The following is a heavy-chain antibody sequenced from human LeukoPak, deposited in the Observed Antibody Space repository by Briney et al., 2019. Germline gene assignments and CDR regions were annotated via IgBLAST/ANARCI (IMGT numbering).Heavy chain of an antibody. D-gene: IGHD3-22*01. Sequence: KPGESLTLSCTGSGYSFTSYWIGWVRQMPGKGLEWMGIIFPGDSNTRYSPSFQGQVTISADKSISTAYLQWSSLKASDTAMYYCARPYDSSGYPFDYWGQGTLVTVSS. J-gene: IGHJ4*02. CDR3: ARPYDSSGYPFDY. V-gene: IGHV5-51*03. CDR2: IFPGDSNT. CDR1: GYSFTSYW.